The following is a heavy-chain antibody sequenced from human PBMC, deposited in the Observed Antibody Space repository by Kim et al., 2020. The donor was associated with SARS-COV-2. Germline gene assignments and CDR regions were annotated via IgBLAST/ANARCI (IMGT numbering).Heavy chain of an antibody. V-gene: IGHV3-13*04. D-gene: IGHD3-22*01. CDR2: IGTAGDT. Sequence: GGSLRLSCAASGFTFSSYDMHWVRQATGKGLEWVSAIGTAGDTYYPGSVKGRFTISRENAKNSLYLQMNSLRAGDTAVYYCARGAEVRYYDSSGTYDAFDIWGQGTMVTVSS. CDR3: ARGAEVRYYDSSGTYDAFDI. CDR1: GFTFSSYD. J-gene: IGHJ3*02.